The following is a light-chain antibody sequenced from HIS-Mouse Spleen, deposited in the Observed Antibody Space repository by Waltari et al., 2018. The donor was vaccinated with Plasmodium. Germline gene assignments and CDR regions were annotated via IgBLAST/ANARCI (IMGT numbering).Light chain of an antibody. J-gene: IGLJ3*02. CDR3: QVWDSSSDHWV. CDR2: VDS. Sequence: SYVLTQPPSVSVAPGQTARITCGGNNIGSKSVHWYQQKPGQAPVLVVYVDSDRPSGIPVRVSGSNSGNTATLTISRVEAGDEADYYCQVWDSSSDHWVFGGGTKLTVL. CDR1: NIGSKS. V-gene: IGLV3-21*02.